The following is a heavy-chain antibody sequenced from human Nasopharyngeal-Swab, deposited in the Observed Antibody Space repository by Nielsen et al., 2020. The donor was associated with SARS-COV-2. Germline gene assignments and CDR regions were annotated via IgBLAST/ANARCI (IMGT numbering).Heavy chain of an antibody. J-gene: IGHJ6*02. Sequence: SETLSLTCAVYGGSFSGYYWSWIRQPPGKGLEWIGYIYYSGSTNYNPSLKSRVTISVDTSKNQFSLKLSSVTAADTAVYYCAREDPPITIFGVITYGGMDVWGQGTTVTVSS. CDR1: GGSFSGYY. D-gene: IGHD3-3*01. V-gene: IGHV4-59*01. CDR2: IYYSGST. CDR3: AREDPPITIFGVITYGGMDV.